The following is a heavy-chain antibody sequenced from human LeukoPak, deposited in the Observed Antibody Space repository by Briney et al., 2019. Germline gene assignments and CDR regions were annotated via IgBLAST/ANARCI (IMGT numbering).Heavy chain of an antibody. CDR3: ARDEHSSSEDYYYYYMDV. V-gene: IGHV4-59*01. J-gene: IGHJ6*03. CDR1: GGSISSYY. CDR2: IYYSGST. Sequence: SETLSLTCTVSGGSISSYYWSWIRQPPGKGLEWIGYIYYSGSTNYNPSLKSRVTISVDTSKNQFSLKLSSVTAADTAVYYCARDEHSSSEDYYYYYMDVWGKGTTVTVSS. D-gene: IGHD6-6*01.